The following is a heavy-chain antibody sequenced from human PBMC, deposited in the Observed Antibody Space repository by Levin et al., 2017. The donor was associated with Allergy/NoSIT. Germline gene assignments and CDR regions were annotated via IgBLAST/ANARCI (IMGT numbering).Heavy chain of an antibody. CDR1: GFTFSSYA. Sequence: GGSLRLSCAASGFTFSSYAMSWVRQAPGKGLEWVSAISGSGGSTYYADSVKGRFTISRDNSKNTLYLQMNSLRAEDTAVYYCAKDLRFWTAVAGYGRDYWGQGTLVTVSS. V-gene: IGHV3-23*01. D-gene: IGHD6-19*01. J-gene: IGHJ4*02. CDR3: AKDLRFWTAVAGYGRDY. CDR2: ISGSGGST.